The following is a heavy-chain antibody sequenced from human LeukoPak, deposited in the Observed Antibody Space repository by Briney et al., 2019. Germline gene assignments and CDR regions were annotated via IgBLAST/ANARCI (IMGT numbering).Heavy chain of an antibody. D-gene: IGHD3-22*01. J-gene: IGHJ6*03. V-gene: IGHV4-34*01. CDR3: ARGRQDVTMIVVIMTAVSYYLDV. Sequence: SETLSPTWAAYGGSFSGYYWTWIRHTPEKGLEWIGEMNASGSTNYNPSLKSRVTKSVDTSKNQFSLTLSSVTAADTAVYYCARGRQDVTMIVVIMTAVSYYLDVWGKGTTVTVS. CDR2: MNASGST. CDR1: GGSFSGYY.